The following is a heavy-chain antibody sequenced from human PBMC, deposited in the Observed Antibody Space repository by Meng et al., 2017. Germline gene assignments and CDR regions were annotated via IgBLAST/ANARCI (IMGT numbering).Heavy chain of an antibody. CDR3: ARDPLRVARFDY. J-gene: IGHJ4*02. D-gene: IGHD2-15*01. CDR1: GYSMSSGYY. CDR2: IHHSGST. Sequence: SETLSLTCTVSGYSMSSGYYWGWIRQPPGKGLEWNGSIHHSGSTYYNPSLKSRVTISVDTSKNQFSLKLGSMTAADTAVYYCARDPLRVARFDYWGQGTLVTVSS. V-gene: IGHV4-38-2*02.